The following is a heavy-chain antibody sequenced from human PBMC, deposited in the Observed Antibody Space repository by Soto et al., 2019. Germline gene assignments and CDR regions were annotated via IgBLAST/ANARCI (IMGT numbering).Heavy chain of an antibody. J-gene: IGHJ4*02. CDR2: MNPNSGNT. D-gene: IGHD1-1*01. Sequence: GASVKVSCKASGYTFTGYYMHWVRQATGQGLEWMGWMNPNSGNTGYAQKFQGRVTMTRNTSISTAYMELSSLRSEDTAVYYCARAGNALGYWGQGTLVTVSS. V-gene: IGHV1-8*02. CDR3: ARAGNALGY. CDR1: GYTFTGYY.